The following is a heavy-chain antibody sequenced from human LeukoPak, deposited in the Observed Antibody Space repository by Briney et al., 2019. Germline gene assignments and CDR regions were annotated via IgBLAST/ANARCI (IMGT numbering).Heavy chain of an antibody. CDR1: VGSFSSYA. V-gene: IGHV1-3*01. J-gene: IGHJ4*02. CDR3: SLADYGDY. CDR2: INAGNGNT. Sequence: GASVKVSCKASVGSFSSYANSWVRQAPGQGLEWMGWINAGNGNTKYLQKSQGRVTFTRDTSASTAYMELSSLRSEDTAVYYCSLADYGDYWGQGTLVTVSS.